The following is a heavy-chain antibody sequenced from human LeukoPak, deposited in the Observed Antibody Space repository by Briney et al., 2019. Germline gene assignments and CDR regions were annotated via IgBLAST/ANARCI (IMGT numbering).Heavy chain of an antibody. CDR1: GFTFSSYW. CDR3: TRDVIYASEIYSYGDS. D-gene: IGHD3-16*01. Sequence: GGSLRLSCAASGFTFSSYWMHWVRQAPGKGLVWVSRINSDGSSTSYADSVKGRFTISRDNAKNTLYLQMNSLRAEDTAVYYCTRDVIYASEIYSYGDSWGQGTLVTVSS. J-gene: IGHJ4*02. CDR2: INSDGSST. V-gene: IGHV3-74*01.